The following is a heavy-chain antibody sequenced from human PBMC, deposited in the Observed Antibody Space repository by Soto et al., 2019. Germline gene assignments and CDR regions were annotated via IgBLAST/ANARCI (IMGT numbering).Heavy chain of an antibody. J-gene: IGHJ4*02. V-gene: IGHV3-7*03. D-gene: IGHD3-3*01. CDR1: GLTFSPYW. CDR2: IKEDGSVK. Sequence: EGQLVESGGGLVQAGGSLRLTCEGFGLTFSPYWMTWVRQAPGKGLEWVASIKEDGSVKNYADSVKGRFTVSRDNVKRAMFLKMPSVRPDDTAVYFWARGFSSKYPSILDVWGRGARVPVSS. CDR3: ARGFSSKYPSILDV.